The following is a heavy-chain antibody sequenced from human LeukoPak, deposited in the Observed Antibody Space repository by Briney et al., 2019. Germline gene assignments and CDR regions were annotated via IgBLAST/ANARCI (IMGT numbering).Heavy chain of an antibody. D-gene: IGHD5-18*01. V-gene: IGHV3-21*01. CDR2: ISSSSSYI. Sequence: GGSLRLSCAASGFTFSSYSMNWVRQAPGKGLEWVSSISSSSSYIYYTDSVKGRFTISRDNAKNSLYLQMNSLRAEDTAVYYCARVDTAMEHFDYWGQGTLVTVSS. CDR1: GFTFSSYS. CDR3: ARVDTAMEHFDY. J-gene: IGHJ4*02.